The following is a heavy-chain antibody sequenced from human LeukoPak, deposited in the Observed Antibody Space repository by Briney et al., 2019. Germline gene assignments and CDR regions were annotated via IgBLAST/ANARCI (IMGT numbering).Heavy chain of an antibody. CDR3: ARRTIGYCSSTSCYGGGQRFDP. CDR2: IYYSGST. CDR1: GGYISSSSYY. D-gene: IGHD2-2*01. J-gene: IGHJ5*02. Sequence: SETLSLTCTVSGGYISSSSYYWGWIRQPPGKGLEWIGSIYYSGSTYYNPSLKSRVTISVDTSKNQFSLKLSSVTAADTAVYYCARRTIGYCSSTSCYGGGQRFDPWGQGTLVTVSS. V-gene: IGHV4-39*01.